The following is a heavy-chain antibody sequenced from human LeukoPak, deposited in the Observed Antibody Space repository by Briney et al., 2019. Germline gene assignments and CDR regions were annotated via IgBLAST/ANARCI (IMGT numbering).Heavy chain of an antibody. J-gene: IGHJ5*02. Sequence: SQTLSLTCTVSGGSISSGSYYWSWIRQPAGKGREWIGRIYTSGSTNYNPSLKSRVTISVDTSKNQFSLKLSSVTAADTAVYYCARGITIFGVVIIGWFDPWGQGTLVTVSS. CDR1: GGSISSGSYY. D-gene: IGHD3-3*01. V-gene: IGHV4-61*02. CDR3: ARGITIFGVVIIGWFDP. CDR2: IYTSGST.